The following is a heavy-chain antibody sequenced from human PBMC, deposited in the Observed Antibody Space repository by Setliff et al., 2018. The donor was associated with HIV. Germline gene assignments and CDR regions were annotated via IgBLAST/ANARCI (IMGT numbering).Heavy chain of an antibody. Sequence: RASVKVSCKVSGGTFRSSAISWVRQAPGQGLEYLGWIGTYSGNTDYAQSVQGRVTMTRDTSTGTVYMDLRSLRSDDTAMYYCAREKYGDKFDYWGQGTLVTVSS. CDR2: IGTYSGNT. D-gene: IGHD2-8*01. CDR1: GGTFRSSA. V-gene: IGHV1-18*04. J-gene: IGHJ4*02. CDR3: AREKYGDKFDY.